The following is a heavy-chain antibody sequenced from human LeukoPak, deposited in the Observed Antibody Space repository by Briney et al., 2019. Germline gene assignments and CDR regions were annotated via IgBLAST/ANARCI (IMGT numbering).Heavy chain of an antibody. CDR3: ARWYSSSWYYFDY. V-gene: IGHV1-8*02. J-gene: IGHJ4*02. CDR2: MNPNSGNT. D-gene: IGHD6-13*01. Sequence: ASVKVSCKASGYTFTSYDINWVRQATGQGLEWMGWMNPNSGNTGYAQKFQGRVTITRNTSISTAYMELRSLRSDDTAVYYCARWYSSSWYYFDYWGQGTLVTVSS. CDR1: GYTFTSYD.